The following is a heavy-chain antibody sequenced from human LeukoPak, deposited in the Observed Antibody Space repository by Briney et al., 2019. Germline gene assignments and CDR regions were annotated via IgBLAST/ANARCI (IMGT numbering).Heavy chain of an antibody. CDR2: IYYSGST. CDR3: ARTNNGVNSIYHYYFDV. D-gene: IGHD4-23*01. Sequence: SETLSLTCTVSGGSISSYYWSWIRQPPGKGLEWSGYIYYSGSTNYNPSLKSRVTMSVVTSKNQFSLKLSSVTAADTAVYYCARTNNGVNSIYHYYFDVWGKGTTVTVSS. V-gene: IGHV4-59*01. J-gene: IGHJ6*03. CDR1: GGSISSYY.